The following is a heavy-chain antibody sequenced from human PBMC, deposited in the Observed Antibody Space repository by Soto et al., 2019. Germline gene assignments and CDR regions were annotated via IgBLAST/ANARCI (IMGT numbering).Heavy chain of an antibody. CDR1: GGSFSGYY. CDR3: VSGYPWVGFDH. Sequence: SVTLSVTCAVYGGSFSGYYWSWIRQPPGKGLEWIGEINHSGSTNYNPSLKSRVAISIDTSKNQFSLKLSSVTAADTAVYYCVSGYPWVGFDHWAKGTLVTVSS. V-gene: IGHV4-34*01. J-gene: IGHJ4*02. D-gene: IGHD1-26*01. CDR2: INHSGST.